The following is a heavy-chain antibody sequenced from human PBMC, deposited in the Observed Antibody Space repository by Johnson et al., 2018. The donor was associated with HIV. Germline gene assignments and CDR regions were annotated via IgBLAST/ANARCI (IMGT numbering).Heavy chain of an antibody. D-gene: IGHD3-22*01. V-gene: IGHV3-11*04. J-gene: IGHJ3*02. CDR1: GFTFSDYY. Sequence: QVQLVESGGGLVKPGGSMRLSCAASGFTFSDYYMSWIRQAPGKGLEWVSYISSSGSTIYYADSVKGRFTISRDNAKNSLYLQMNSLRAEDTAVYYCARYHYYDSRLNDAFDIWGQGTMVTVSS. CDR3: ARYHYYDSRLNDAFDI. CDR2: ISSSGSTI.